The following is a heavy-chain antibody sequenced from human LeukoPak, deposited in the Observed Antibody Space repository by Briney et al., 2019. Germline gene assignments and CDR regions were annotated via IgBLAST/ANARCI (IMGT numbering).Heavy chain of an antibody. CDR3: ARVRNGDGYNTFDY. CDR1: GGSISSGGYS. CDR2: IYHSGST. J-gene: IGHJ4*02. Sequence: PSETLSLTCAVSGGSISSGGYSWSWIRQPPGKGLEWIGYIYHSGSTYYNPSLKSRVTISVDRSKNQFSLKLSSVTAADTAVYYCARVRNGDGYNTFDYWGQGTLVTVSS. V-gene: IGHV4-30-2*01. D-gene: IGHD5-24*01.